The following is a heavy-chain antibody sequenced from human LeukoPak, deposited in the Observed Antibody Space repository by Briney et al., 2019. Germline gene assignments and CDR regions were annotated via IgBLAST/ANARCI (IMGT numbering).Heavy chain of an antibody. Sequence: GGSLRLSCVASGLAFSSYSMHWVRQAPGKGLEWVGVISYDGSDEYYTDSVKGRFTISRDNSKNTVYLQMNSLRVEDTAVFYCARDQYDTWSRRGNFDSWGQGTLVIVSS. V-gene: IGHV3-30*04. CDR1: GLAFSSYS. J-gene: IGHJ4*02. D-gene: IGHD3-3*01. CDR3: ARDQYDTWSRRGNFDS. CDR2: ISYDGSDE.